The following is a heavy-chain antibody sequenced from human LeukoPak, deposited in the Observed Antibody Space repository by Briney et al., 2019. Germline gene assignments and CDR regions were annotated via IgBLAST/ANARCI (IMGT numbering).Heavy chain of an antibody. D-gene: IGHD2-15*01. CDR2: IWYDGSNR. CDR1: GFTFSSYG. CDR3: AKEAYCSGGSCYPGGLDY. Sequence: GGSLRLSCAASGFTFSSYGMHWVRQAPGKGLEWVAIIWYDGSNRYYADSVKGRFTISRDNSENTPYLQMNSLRAEDTAVYYCAKEAYCSGGSCYPGGLDYWGQGTLVTVSS. J-gene: IGHJ4*02. V-gene: IGHV3-33*06.